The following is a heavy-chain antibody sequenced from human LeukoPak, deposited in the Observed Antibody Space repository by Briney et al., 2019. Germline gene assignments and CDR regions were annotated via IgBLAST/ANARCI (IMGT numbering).Heavy chain of an antibody. J-gene: IGHJ4*02. D-gene: IGHD3-10*01. CDR2: INHSGST. CDR1: GGSSSGYY. V-gene: IGHV4-34*01. CDR3: ARGGGSGSYYRGYFDY. Sequence: SETLSLTCAVYGGSSSGYYGSWIRQPPGKGLEWIGEINHSGSTNYNPSLKSRVTISVDTSKNQFSLKLSSVTAADTAVYYCARGGGSGSYYRGYFDYWGQGTLVTVSS.